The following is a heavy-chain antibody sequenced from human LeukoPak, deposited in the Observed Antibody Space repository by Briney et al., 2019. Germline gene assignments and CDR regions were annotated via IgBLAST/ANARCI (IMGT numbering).Heavy chain of an antibody. V-gene: IGHV3-48*02. D-gene: IGHD1-26*01. CDR3: ARMTHSGSYYFDY. Sequence: PGESLRLSCVASGFTFSRYNMNWVRQAPGKGLEWVSYISSSSSTIYYADSVKGRFTISRDNAKTSLHLQMNSLRDEDTAVYYCARMTHSGSYYFDYWGQGTLVTVSS. CDR1: GFTFSRYN. CDR2: ISSSSSTI. J-gene: IGHJ4*02.